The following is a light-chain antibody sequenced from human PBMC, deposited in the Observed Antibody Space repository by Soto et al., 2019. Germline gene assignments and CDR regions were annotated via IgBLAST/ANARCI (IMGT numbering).Light chain of an antibody. Sequence: IQLTQSPSSLSASVGDRVTITCRASQGISSYLAWYQQKPGKAPKFLIYDATTLQSGVPSRFSGSGSGTDFTLTISSLQPEDFATYYWQQLNSDPLTFGGGTKVEIK. CDR3: QQLNSDPLT. CDR1: QGISSY. J-gene: IGKJ4*01. V-gene: IGKV1-9*01. CDR2: DAT.